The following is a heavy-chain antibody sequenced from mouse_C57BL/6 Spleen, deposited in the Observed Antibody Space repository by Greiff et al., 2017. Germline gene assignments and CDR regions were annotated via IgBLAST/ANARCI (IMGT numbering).Heavy chain of an antibody. J-gene: IGHJ2*01. CDR3: ARYDYDGDYLDY. CDR2: ISYDGSN. CDR1: GYSITSGYY. Sequence: ESGPGLVKPSQSLSLTCSVTGYSITSGYYWNWIRQFPGNKLEWMGYISYDGSNNYNPSLKNLISITRDTSKNQFFLKLNSVTTEDTATYYCARYDYDGDYLDYWGQGTTLTVSS. V-gene: IGHV3-6*01. D-gene: IGHD2-4*01.